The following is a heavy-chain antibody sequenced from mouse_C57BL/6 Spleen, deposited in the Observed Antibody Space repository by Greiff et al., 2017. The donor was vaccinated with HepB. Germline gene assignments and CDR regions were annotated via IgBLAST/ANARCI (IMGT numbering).Heavy chain of an antibody. Sequence: QVQLQQSGAELVRPGSSVKLSCKASGYTFTSYWMHWVKQRPIQGLEWIGNIDPSDSETHYNQKFKDKATLTVDKSSSTAYMQLSSLTSEDSAVYYCARRRIYGNYGYAMDYWGQGTSVTVSS. CDR1: GYTFTSYW. J-gene: IGHJ4*01. CDR3: ARRRIYGNYGYAMDY. CDR2: IDPSDSET. V-gene: IGHV1-52*01. D-gene: IGHD2-1*01.